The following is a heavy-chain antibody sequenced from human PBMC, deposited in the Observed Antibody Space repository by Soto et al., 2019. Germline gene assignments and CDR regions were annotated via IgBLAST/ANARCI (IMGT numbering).Heavy chain of an antibody. CDR2: IIPIFGTA. Sequence: QVQLVQSGAEVKKPGSSVKVSCKASGGTFSSYAISWVRQAPGQGLEWMGGIIPIFGTANYAQKFQGRVTITADESTSTAYMELSSLRSEDTAVYYCARGVYAGRGDSGYDYLDYCGQGTLVT. CDR1: GGTFSSYA. CDR3: ARGVYAGRGDSGYDYLDY. D-gene: IGHD5-12*01. J-gene: IGHJ4*02. V-gene: IGHV1-69*01.